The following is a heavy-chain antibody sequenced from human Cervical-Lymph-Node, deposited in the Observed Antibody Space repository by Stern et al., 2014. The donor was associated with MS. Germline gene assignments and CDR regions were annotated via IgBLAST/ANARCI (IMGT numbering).Heavy chain of an antibody. CDR1: GGSITNRDY. CDR2: VYYSGIT. J-gene: IGHJ2*01. D-gene: IGHD4-11*01. V-gene: IGHV4-39*02. CDR3: ARGVTAVTNYVPNWCFDL. Sequence: QLQLQESGPGLVKPSETLSLTCTVSGGSITNRDYWGWIRQSPGKGLEWIGSVYYSGITYYRPSLKRRATISIDTSRNQFILALPAVTATDTAVYFCARGVTAVTNYVPNWCFDLWGRGTLVTVSS.